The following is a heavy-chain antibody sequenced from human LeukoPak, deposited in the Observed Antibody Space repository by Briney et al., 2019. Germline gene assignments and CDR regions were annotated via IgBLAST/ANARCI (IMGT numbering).Heavy chain of an antibody. CDR1: GYTFTSYG. D-gene: IGHD6-13*01. CDR2: ISAYNGNT. V-gene: IGHV1-18*01. J-gene: IGHJ4*02. Sequence: GASVKVSCKASGYTFTSYGISWVRQAPGQGLERMGWISAYNGNTNYAQNLQGRVTMTTDTSTSTAYMELRSLRSDDTAVYYCARDIEEGSSSWYKRFYFDYWGQGTLVTVSS. CDR3: ARDIEEGSSSWYKRFYFDY.